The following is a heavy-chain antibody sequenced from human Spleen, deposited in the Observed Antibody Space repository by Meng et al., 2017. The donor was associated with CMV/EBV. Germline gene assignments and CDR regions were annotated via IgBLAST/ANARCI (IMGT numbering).Heavy chain of an antibody. CDR1: GASIGGDGYY. V-gene: IGHV4-31*02. J-gene: IGHJ4*02. CDR3: ASTNYHDSNVPLDY. Sequence: SGASIGGDGYYWTWIRQHPGKGLEWIGQIYYSGSTYYNPSLKSRVTISVGTSKNQFSLKLNSVTAADTAVYYCASTNYHDSNVPLDYWGQGTLVTVSS. D-gene: IGHD3-22*01. CDR2: IYYSGST.